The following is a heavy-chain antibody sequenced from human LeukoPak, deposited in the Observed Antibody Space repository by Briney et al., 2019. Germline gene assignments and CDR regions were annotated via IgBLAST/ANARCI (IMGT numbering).Heavy chain of an antibody. CDR1: GFTFSSYG. D-gene: IGHD6-19*01. CDR2: ISGSGGST. V-gene: IGHV3-23*01. Sequence: GGSLRLSCAASGFTFSSYGMSWVRQAPGKGLEWVSAISGSGGSTYYGDAVKGRFTISRDNSKNILFLQMNRLRVEDTAIYYCAKQDFSSGWTWGQGTLVSVSS. J-gene: IGHJ5*02. CDR3: AKQDFSSGWT.